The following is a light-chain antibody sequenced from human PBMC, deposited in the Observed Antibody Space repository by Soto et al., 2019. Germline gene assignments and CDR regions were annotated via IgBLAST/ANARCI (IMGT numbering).Light chain of an antibody. J-gene: IGLJ2*01. CDR3: QSYDSSLSGVV. Sequence: QSALTQPPSVSGAPGQRVTISCTGSSSNIGAGYDVHWYQQLPGTAPKLLIYGNSNRPSGVPYRFSGSKSGTSASLAITGLQAEDEADYYCQSYDSSLSGVVFGGGTKLTVL. CDR1: SSNIGAGYD. V-gene: IGLV1-40*01. CDR2: GNS.